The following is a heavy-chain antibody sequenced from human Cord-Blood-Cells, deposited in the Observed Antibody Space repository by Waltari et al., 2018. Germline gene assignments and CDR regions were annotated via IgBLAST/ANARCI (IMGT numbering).Heavy chain of an antibody. CDR2: ISWNSGSI. CDR3: AKDFEYSSSYFDY. V-gene: IGHV3-9*01. CDR1: GFTFDDYA. D-gene: IGHD6-6*01. J-gene: IGHJ4*02. Sequence: EVQLVESGGGLVQPGRSLRLSCAASGFTFDDYAMHWVRQAPGKGLEWVSGISWNSGSIGYADSVKGRFTISRDNAKKSLYLQMNSLRAEDTALYYCAKDFEYSSSYFDYWGQGTLDTVSS.